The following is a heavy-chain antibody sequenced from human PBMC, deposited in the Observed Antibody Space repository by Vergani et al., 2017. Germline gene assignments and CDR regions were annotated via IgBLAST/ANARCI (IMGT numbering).Heavy chain of an antibody. CDR3: ASAYDYIWGSYHDAFDI. CDR2: IKPNSGGT. Sequence: VQLVQSGAEVKKPGESLRISCKGSGYSFTSYWISWVRQMPGKGLEWMGWIKPNSGGTNYAQKFQGRVTMTRDTSISTAYMELSRLRSDDTAVYYCASAYDYIWGSYHDAFDIWGQGTTVTVS. J-gene: IGHJ3*02. CDR1: GYSFTSYW. D-gene: IGHD3-16*01. V-gene: IGHV1-2*02.